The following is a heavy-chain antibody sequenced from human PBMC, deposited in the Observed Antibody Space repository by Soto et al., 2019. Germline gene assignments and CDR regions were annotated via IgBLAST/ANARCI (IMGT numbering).Heavy chain of an antibody. CDR3: ARGRIAAAPFYGMDV. J-gene: IGHJ6*02. CDR2: IIPIFGTA. Sequence: SVKVSCKASGGTFSSYAISWVRQAPGQGLEWMGGIIPIFGTANYAQKFQGRVTMTRDTSISTAYMELSRLRSDDTAMYYCARGRIAAAPFYGMDVWGQGTTVTVSS. D-gene: IGHD6-13*01. CDR1: GGTFSSYA. V-gene: IGHV1-69*05.